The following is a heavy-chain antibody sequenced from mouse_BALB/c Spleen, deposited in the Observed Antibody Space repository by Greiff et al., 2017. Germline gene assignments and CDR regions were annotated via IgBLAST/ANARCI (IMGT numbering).Heavy chain of an antibody. CDR1: GYSITSGYY. CDR2: ISYDGSN. Sequence: EVQRVESGPGLVKPSQSLSLTCSVTGYSITSGYYWNWIRQFPGNKLEWMGYISYDGSNNYNPSLKNRISITRDTSKNQFFLKLNSVTTEDTATYYCAREGLLYDYWGQGTTLTVSS. V-gene: IGHV3-6*02. CDR3: AREGLLYDY. D-gene: IGHD2-12*01. J-gene: IGHJ2*01.